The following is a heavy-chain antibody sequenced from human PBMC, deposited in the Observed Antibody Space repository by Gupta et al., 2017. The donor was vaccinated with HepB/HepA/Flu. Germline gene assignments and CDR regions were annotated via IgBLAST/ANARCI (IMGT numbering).Heavy chain of an antibody. V-gene: IGHV3-33*01. Sequence: QVQLVESGGGVVQPGRSLRLPCAASGFTFSSYGMHWVRQAPGKGLEWVAVIWYGGSKKYYADSGKGRFTISRDNSKNTLYLQMNSLRAEDTAVYYCARDMVPGDYWGQGTLVTVSS. CDR2: IWYGGSKK. D-gene: IGHD3-10*01. CDR1: GFTFSSYG. J-gene: IGHJ4*02. CDR3: ARDMVPGDY.